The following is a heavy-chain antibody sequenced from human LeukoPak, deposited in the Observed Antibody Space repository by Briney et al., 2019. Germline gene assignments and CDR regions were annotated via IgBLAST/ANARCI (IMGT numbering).Heavy chain of an antibody. J-gene: IGHJ4*02. D-gene: IGHD4-17*01. CDR1: GYTFTSYD. CDR3: ARGRGYGDDGDY. CDR2: MNPNSGNT. V-gene: IGHV1-8*01. Sequence: ASVKVSCKASGYTFTSYDINWVRQATGQGLEWMGWMNPNSGNTGYAQKFQGRVTMTRNNSMSTAYMELSSLRSEDTAVYSCARGRGYGDDGDYWGQGTMVTASS.